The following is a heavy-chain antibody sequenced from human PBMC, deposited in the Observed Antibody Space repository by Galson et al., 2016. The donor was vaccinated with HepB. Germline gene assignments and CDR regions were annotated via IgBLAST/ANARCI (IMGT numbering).Heavy chain of an antibody. CDR2: ISYSGST. J-gene: IGHJ4*02. CDR3: ARLERITVFGAIN. CDR1: GDSFNSYEYY. Sequence: TLSLTCTVSGDSFNSYEYYWSWICQHPGKGLEWIGHISYSGSTSYNSSLKSRLNMLIDTSKSQLSLRLSSVTAADTAVYYCARLERITVFGAINWGQGILVTVPS. D-gene: IGHD3-3*01. V-gene: IGHV4-31*03.